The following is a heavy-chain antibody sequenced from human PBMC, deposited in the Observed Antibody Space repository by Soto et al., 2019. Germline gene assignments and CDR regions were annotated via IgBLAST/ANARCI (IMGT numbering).Heavy chain of an antibody. V-gene: IGHV3-30-3*01. CDR1: GFTFSSYA. CDR3: AKEADISGYSPDY. D-gene: IGHD3-22*01. CDR2: ISYDGSNK. J-gene: IGHJ4*02. Sequence: GGSLRLSCAASGFTFSSYAMHWVRQAPGKGLEWVAVISYDGSNKYYADSVKGRFTISRDNSKNTLYLQVNSLRAEDTAVYYCAKEADISGYSPDYWGQGTKVTVSS.